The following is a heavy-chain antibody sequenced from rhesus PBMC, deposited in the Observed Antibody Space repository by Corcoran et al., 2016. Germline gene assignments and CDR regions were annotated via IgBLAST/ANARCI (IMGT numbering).Heavy chain of an antibody. CDR1: GFTFSSYG. J-gene: IGHJ4*01. D-gene: IGHD3-16*01. V-gene: IGHV3S5*01. CDR2: INCEGGTT. CDR3: AVTAYYSGSDFDY. Sequence: EVQLVETGGGLVQPGGSLKLSCAASGFTFSSYGMSWVRQAPGKGLEWVSAINCEGGTTYYADSLKGRFTISRDNSKNTLSLQMNSLRAEDTAVYYCAVTAYYSGSDFDYWGQGVLVTVSS.